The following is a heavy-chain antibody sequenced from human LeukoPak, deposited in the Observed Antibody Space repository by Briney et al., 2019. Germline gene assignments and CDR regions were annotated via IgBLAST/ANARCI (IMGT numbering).Heavy chain of an antibody. D-gene: IGHD2-21*02. V-gene: IGHV4-4*07. CDR3: ARGGIVVVTALYNWFDP. J-gene: IGHJ5*02. CDR1: RGSISSYY. Sequence: PSETLSLTCTVSRGSISSYYWSWIRQPAGKGLEWIGRIYTSGSTNYNPSLKSRVTISVDTSKNQFSLKLSSVTAAHTAVYYCARGGIVVVTALYNWFDPWGQGTLVTVSS. CDR2: IYTSGST.